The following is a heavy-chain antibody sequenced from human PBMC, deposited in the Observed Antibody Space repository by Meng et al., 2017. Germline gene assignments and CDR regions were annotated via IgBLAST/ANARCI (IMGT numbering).Heavy chain of an antibody. CDR2: ISSSGSTI. J-gene: IGHJ3*02. CDR3: ARGPRYSSSWYDAFDI. CDR1: GFTFSSYE. Sequence: GESLKISCAASGFTFSSYEMNWVRQAPGKGLEWVSYISSSGSTIYYADSVKGRFTISRDNSKNTLYLQMNSLRAEDTAVYYCARGPRYSSSWYDAFDIWGQGTMVTVSS. V-gene: IGHV3-48*03. D-gene: IGHD6-13*01.